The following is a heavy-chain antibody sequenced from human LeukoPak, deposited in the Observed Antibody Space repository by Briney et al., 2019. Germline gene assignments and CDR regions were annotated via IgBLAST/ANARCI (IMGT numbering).Heavy chain of an antibody. J-gene: IGHJ4*02. Sequence: GRSLRLSCAASGFTFSSYGMHWVRQAPGKGLEWVAVIWYDGSNKYYADSVKGRFTISRDNSKNTLYLQMNSLRAEDTAVYYCAGDPVRVRDSSGYLGLFDYWGQGTLVTVSS. CDR3: AGDPVRVRDSSGYLGLFDY. CDR2: IWYDGSNK. D-gene: IGHD3-22*01. CDR1: GFTFSSYG. V-gene: IGHV3-33*01.